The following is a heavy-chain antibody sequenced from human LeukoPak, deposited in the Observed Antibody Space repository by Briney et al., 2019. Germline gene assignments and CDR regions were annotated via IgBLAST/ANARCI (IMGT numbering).Heavy chain of an antibody. J-gene: IGHJ4*02. Sequence: GGSLRLSCAASGFTFSSSAMSWVRQAPGKGLEWVANIKQDGSEKYYVDSVKGRFTISRDNAKNSLYLQMNSLRAEDTAVYYCAYDFWSGYHHYWGQGTLVTVSS. CDR3: AYDFWSGYHHY. V-gene: IGHV3-7*01. CDR1: GFTFSSSA. CDR2: IKQDGSEK. D-gene: IGHD3-3*01.